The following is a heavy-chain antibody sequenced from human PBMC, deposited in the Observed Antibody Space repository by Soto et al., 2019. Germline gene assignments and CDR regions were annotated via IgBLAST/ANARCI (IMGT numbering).Heavy chain of an antibody. CDR2: IWNDGSKQ. D-gene: IGHD4-17*01. Sequence: QVQLVESGGGVVQPGRSLRLYCVASGFTFSRYGMHWVRQAPGKGLEWVAVIWNDGSKQVYDDSVKGRFTISRDNSKNTLYLEMDSLRDEDTSVYYCARDDDYEANAIDLWGQGTLVTVSS. CDR3: ARDDDYEANAIDL. CDR1: GFTFSRYG. V-gene: IGHV3-33*01. J-gene: IGHJ5*02.